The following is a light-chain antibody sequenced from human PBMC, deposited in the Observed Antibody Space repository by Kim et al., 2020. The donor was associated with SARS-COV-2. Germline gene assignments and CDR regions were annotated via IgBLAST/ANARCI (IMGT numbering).Light chain of an antibody. V-gene: IGLV2-14*03. Sequence: QSALTQPASVSGSPGQWITISCTGTSSDVGGYNYVSWYQQHPGKAPKFIIYDVSNRPSGVSDRFSGSKSGNTASLTISGLQAEDEAHYYCNSYTSSSTLVFGGGTQLTVL. J-gene: IGLJ2*01. CDR2: DVS. CDR1: SSDVGGYNY. CDR3: NSYTSSSTLV.